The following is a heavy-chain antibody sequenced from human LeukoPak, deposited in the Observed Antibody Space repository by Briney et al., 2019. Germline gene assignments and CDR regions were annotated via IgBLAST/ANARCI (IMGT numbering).Heavy chain of an antibody. CDR1: GGSISSYY. CDR3: ARLDTAVAGNFDY. CDR2: IYYSGST. V-gene: IGHV4-59*01. J-gene: IGHJ4*02. Sequence: SETLSLTCTVSGGSISSYYWSWLRQPPGKGLEWIGYIYYSGSTNYNPSLKSRVTTSVDTSKNQFSLKLSSVTAADTAVYYCARLDTAVAGNFDYWGQGTLVTVSS. D-gene: IGHD6-19*01.